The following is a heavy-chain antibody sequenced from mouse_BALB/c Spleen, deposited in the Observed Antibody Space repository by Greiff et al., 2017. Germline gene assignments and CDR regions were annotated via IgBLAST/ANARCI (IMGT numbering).Heavy chain of an antibody. CDR2: IDPSDSET. Sequence: QVQLQQSGPQLVRPGASVKISCKASGYSFTSYWMHWVKQRPGQGLEWIGMIDPSDSETRLNQKFKDKATLTVDKSSSTAYMQLSSPTSEDSAVYYCARSGRYWYFDVWGAGTTVTVSS. CDR1: GYSFTSYW. CDR3: ARSGRYWYFDV. J-gene: IGHJ1*01. D-gene: IGHD3-1*01. V-gene: IGHV1S127*01.